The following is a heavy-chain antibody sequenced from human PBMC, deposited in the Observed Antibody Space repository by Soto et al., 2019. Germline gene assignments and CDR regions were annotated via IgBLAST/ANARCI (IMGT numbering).Heavy chain of an antibody. Sequence: ASVKVSCKVSGYTLSEVAIHWVRQTPGEGLEWIGGFDPENDETSYAQNFQGRVTLTEDTSTDTAYLELSGLRSEDTAIYYCTIAAYCSGATCYSGYNWFPPSGQGSLVTVSS. J-gene: IGHJ5*02. CDR2: FDPENDET. CDR1: GYTLSEVA. V-gene: IGHV1-24*01. D-gene: IGHD2-2*01. CDR3: TIAAYCSGATCYSGYNWFPP.